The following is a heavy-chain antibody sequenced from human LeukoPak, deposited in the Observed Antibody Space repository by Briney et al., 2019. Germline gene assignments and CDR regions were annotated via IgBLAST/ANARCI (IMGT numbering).Heavy chain of an antibody. CDR2: ISRDGGST. CDR3: ARGRQGAKTRYFDL. CDR1: GIIFSNYA. D-gene: IGHD1-26*01. Sequence: GGSLRLSCAASGIIFSNYAMHWVRQGPGKGLECISTISRDGGSTYYANSVKGRFTISRDNSKNTLYLQMGSLRAEDMAVYYCARGRQGAKTRYFDLWGRGTRVTVSS. V-gene: IGHV3-64*01. J-gene: IGHJ2*01.